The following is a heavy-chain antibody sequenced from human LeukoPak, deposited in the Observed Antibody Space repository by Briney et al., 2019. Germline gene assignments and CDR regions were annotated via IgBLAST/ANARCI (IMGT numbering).Heavy chain of an antibody. CDR1: GYTFTRYY. V-gene: IGHV1-2*02. CDR2: INPNSGGT. CDR3: ARSKGGIQLWFAY. D-gene: IGHD5-18*01. J-gene: IGHJ4*02. Sequence: ASVKVSCKASGYTFTRYYMHWVRQAPGQGLEWMGWINPNSGGTNYAQKFQGRVTMTRDTSISTAYMELSRLRSDDTAVYYCARSKGGIQLWFAYWGQGTLVTVSS.